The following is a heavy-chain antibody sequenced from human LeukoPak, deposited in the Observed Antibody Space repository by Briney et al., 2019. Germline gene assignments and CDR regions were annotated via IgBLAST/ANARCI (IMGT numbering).Heavy chain of an antibody. CDR1: GGSISSGGYY. CDR3: ARDQIEMATIMDYYYGMDV. D-gene: IGHD5-24*01. V-gene: IGHV4-31*03. CDR2: IYYSGST. Sequence: SETLSLTCTVSGGSISSGGYYWSWIRQHPGKGLEWIGYIYYSGSTYYNPSLKSRVTISVDTSKNQFSLKLSSVTAADTAVYYCARDQIEMATIMDYYYGMDVWGQGTTVTVSS. J-gene: IGHJ6*02.